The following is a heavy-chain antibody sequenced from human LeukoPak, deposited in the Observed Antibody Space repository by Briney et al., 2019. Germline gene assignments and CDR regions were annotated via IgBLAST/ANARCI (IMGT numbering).Heavy chain of an antibody. CDR1: GFTVSSNY. CDR3: ARASVRGVITPDFDY. J-gene: IGHJ4*02. CDR2: IYSGGST. V-gene: IGHV3-53*01. Sequence: GGSLRLSCAASGFTVSSNYMSWVRQAPGKGLEWVSVIYSGGSTYYADSVKGRFTTSRDNSKNTLYLQMNSLRAEDTAVYYCARASVRGVITPDFDYWGQGTLVTVSS. D-gene: IGHD3-10*01.